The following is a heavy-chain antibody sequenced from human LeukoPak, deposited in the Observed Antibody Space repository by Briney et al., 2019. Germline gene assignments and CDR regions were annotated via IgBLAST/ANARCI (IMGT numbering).Heavy chain of an antibody. CDR2: INPNSGGT. Sequence: ASVKVSCKASGYTFTGYYMHWVRQAPGQGLEWMGWINPNSGGTNYAQKFQGRVTMTRDTSISTAYMELSRLRSDDTAVYYCARMVAVAGNWPNYYYYYMDVWGKGTTVTVSS. V-gene: IGHV1-2*02. CDR1: GYTFTGYY. CDR3: ARMVAVAGNWPNYYYYYMDV. D-gene: IGHD6-19*01. J-gene: IGHJ6*03.